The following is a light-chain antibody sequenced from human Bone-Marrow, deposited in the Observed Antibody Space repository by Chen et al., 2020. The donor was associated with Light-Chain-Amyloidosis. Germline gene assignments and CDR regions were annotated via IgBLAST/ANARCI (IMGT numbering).Light chain of an antibody. CDR3: QSYDSSLSAVV. V-gene: IGLV1-40*01. CDR1: SSNIGATYD. J-gene: IGLJ2*01. CDR2: RNT. Sequence: QSVLTQPPSVSGAPGQRVTISSTGSSSNIGATYDVHWYQHLPGTAPKLLIYRNTNRPSGVPDRFSGSKSGTSASLAITGLQAEDEGDYYCQSYDSSLSAVVFGGGTKLTVL.